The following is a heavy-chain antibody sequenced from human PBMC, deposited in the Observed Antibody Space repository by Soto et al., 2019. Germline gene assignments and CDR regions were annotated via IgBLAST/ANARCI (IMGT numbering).Heavy chain of an antibody. CDR1: GFTFSSYA. Sequence: QVQLVESGGGVVQPGRSLRLSCAASGFTFSSYAMHWVRQAPGKGLEWVAVISYDGSNKYYADSVKGRFTISRDNSKNTLYLQMNSLRAEDTVVYYCARDPSPLVIVGVAFDIWGQGTMVTVSS. J-gene: IGHJ3*02. D-gene: IGHD3-22*01. CDR3: ARDPSPLVIVGVAFDI. CDR2: ISYDGSNK. V-gene: IGHV3-30-3*01.